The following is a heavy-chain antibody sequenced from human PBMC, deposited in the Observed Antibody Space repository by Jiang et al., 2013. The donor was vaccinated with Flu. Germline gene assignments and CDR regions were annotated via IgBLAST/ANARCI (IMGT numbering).Heavy chain of an antibody. CDR2: ISGSGGST. V-gene: IGHV3-23*01. CDR3: AKDRSGSGSYYVSGELDY. J-gene: IGHJ4*02. Sequence: RLSCAASGFTFSSYAMNWVRQAPGKGLEWVSAISGSGGSTYYADSVKGQFTISRDNSKNTLYLQMNSLRAEDTAVYYCAKDRSGSGSYYVSGELDYWGQGTLVTVSS. CDR1: GFTFSSYA. D-gene: IGHD1-26*01.